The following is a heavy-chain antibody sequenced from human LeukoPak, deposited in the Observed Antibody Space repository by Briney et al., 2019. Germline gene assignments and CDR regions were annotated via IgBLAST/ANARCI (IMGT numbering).Heavy chain of an antibody. D-gene: IGHD6-19*01. V-gene: IGHV3-23*01. Sequence: PGGSLRLSCVASGFSFSNLAMGWVRQAPGNGLEWVSVISDSGGITYYADSVKGRFTISRANSRNTLYLQMNSLRVDDTAVYYCAKDARRYSGWYFFDHWGQGTLVTVSS. CDR1: GFSFSNLA. J-gene: IGHJ4*02. CDR3: AKDARRYSGWYFFDH. CDR2: ISDSGGIT.